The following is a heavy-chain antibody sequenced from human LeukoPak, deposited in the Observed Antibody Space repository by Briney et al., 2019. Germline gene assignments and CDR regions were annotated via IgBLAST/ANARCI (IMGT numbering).Heavy chain of an antibody. CDR3: VRVKGTYFDF. Sequence: HPGGSLRLSCAASGFPFSSYSMNWVRQAPGKGLEWVSYISASGSNIYYLDSVKGRSTVSRDNAMNSLFLQMDRPRAEDTAVYYCVRVKGTYFDFWGQGTLVTVSS. V-gene: IGHV3-48*01. CDR1: GFPFSSYS. CDR2: ISASGSNI. D-gene: IGHD1-1*01. J-gene: IGHJ4*02.